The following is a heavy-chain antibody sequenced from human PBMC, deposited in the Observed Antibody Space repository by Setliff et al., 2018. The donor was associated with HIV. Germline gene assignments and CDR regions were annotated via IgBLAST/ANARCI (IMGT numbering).Heavy chain of an antibody. V-gene: IGHV4-34*01. CDR1: GGSFSGYY. CDR3: VHSLLGAPMVDY. J-gene: IGHJ4*02. CDR2: AYHSGRT. D-gene: IGHD3-16*01. Sequence: PSETLSLTCAVYGGSFSGYYWSWIRQPPGKGLEWIGNAYHSGRTYYNPSLKSRVAMSIDTSKNQFSLRLNSVTAADTAMYYCVHSLLGAPMVDYWGQGTLVTVSS.